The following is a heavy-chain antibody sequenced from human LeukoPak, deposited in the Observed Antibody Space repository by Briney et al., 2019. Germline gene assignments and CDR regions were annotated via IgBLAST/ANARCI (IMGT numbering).Heavy chain of an antibody. CDR1: GFTFSSYA. Sequence: GGSLRLSCSASGFTFSSYAMNWVRQAPGKGLEYVSAISSNGGSTYYADSVKGRFTISRDNSKNTLYLQMSSLRADDTAVYYCVKGSGSYSNDWGQGTLVTVSS. CDR3: VKGSGSYSND. CDR2: ISSNGGST. D-gene: IGHD3-10*01. J-gene: IGHJ4*02. V-gene: IGHV3-64D*09.